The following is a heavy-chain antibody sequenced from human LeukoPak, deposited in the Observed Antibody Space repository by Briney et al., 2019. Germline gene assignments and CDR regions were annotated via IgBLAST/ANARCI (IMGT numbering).Heavy chain of an antibody. V-gene: IGHV4-59*01. Sequence: SETLSLTCTVSGGSISSYYWSWIRQPPGKGLEWIGYIYYSGSTNYNPSLKSRVTISVDTSKNQFSLKLSSVTAEDTAVYYCARVGVLRGAFDIWGQGTMVTVSS. D-gene: IGHD2/OR15-2a*01. CDR2: IYYSGST. J-gene: IGHJ3*02. CDR1: GGSISSYY. CDR3: ARVGVLRGAFDI.